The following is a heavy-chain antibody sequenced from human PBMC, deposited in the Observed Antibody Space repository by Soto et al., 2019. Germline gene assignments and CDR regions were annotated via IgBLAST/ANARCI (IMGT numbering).Heavy chain of an antibody. V-gene: IGHV3-30*03. CDR3: AGGWYFFDY. D-gene: IGHD6-19*01. CDR2: ISYDGSNK. J-gene: IGHJ4*02. Sequence: QVQRVESGGGVVQPGRSLRLSCAASGFTFSNYGMHWARQAPGKGLEWVAGISYDGSNKYYADSVKGRFTISRDNSKNTLYLQMNSLRTEDTAVYYCAGGWYFFDYCGQGTLVTVSP. CDR1: GFTFSNYG.